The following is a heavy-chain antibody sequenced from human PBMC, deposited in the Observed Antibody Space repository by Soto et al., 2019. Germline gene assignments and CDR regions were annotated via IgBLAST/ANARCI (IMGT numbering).Heavy chain of an antibody. CDR2: ISSSGSTL. D-gene: IGHD1-26*01. CDR1: GFTFSDYY. V-gene: IGHV3-11*01. CDR3: ARTLANWDGYYYYYYYMDV. J-gene: IGHJ6*03. Sequence: QVQLVESGGGLVKPGGSLRLSCAASGFTFSDYYMSWIRQAPGKGLEWVSYISSSGSTLYYADSVKGRFTISRDNAKNSLYLQMNSLRAEDTAVYYCARTLANWDGYYYYYYYMDVWGKGTTVTGSS.